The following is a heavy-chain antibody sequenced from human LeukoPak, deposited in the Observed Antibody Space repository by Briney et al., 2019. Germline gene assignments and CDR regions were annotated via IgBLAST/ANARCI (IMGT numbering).Heavy chain of an antibody. J-gene: IGHJ6*03. V-gene: IGHV1-18*01. D-gene: IGHD6-19*01. CDR1: DYTFTSYG. Sequence: ASVKVSCKASDYTFTSYGISWVRQAPGQGLEWMGWISAYNGNTNYAQKLQGRVTITTDTSTSTAYMELRSLRSDDTAVYYCARDSRKQWLALAYYYYYMDVWGKGTTVTVSS. CDR2: ISAYNGNT. CDR3: ARDSRKQWLALAYYYYYMDV.